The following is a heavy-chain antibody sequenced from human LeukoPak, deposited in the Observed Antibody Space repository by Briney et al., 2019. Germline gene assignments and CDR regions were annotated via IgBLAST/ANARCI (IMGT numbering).Heavy chain of an antibody. CDR3: ARVEENILDY. J-gene: IGHJ4*02. D-gene: IGHD2/OR15-2a*01. CDR1: GFTFSSYS. CDR2: ISSSSTI. V-gene: IGHV3-48*04. Sequence: GGSLRLSCAASGFTFSSYSMNWVRQAPGKGLEWVSYISSSSTIYYADSVKGRFTISRDSAKNSLYLQMNSLRAEDTAVYYCARVEENILDYWGQGTLVTVSS.